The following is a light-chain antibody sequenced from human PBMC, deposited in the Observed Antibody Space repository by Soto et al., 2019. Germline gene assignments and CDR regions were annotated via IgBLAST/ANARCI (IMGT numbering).Light chain of an antibody. CDR1: SSNIGNNY. Sequence: QSVLTQPPSVSAAPGQPVTISCSGASSNIGNNYVSWYQQFPGTAPRLLIYDTNNRPSGIPDRCSGAKSGTEATLGITGVQTGDEAVYYGGAWDTTLSGVLFGGGTKVTVL. CDR2: DTN. V-gene: IGLV1-51*01. J-gene: IGLJ2*01. CDR3: GAWDTTLSGVL.